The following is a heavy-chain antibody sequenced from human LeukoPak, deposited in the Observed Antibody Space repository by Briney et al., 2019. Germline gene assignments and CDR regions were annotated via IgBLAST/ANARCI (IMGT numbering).Heavy chain of an antibody. D-gene: IGHD3-22*01. J-gene: IGHJ4*02. Sequence: SETLSLACTVSGGSITGYYWSWIRQPPGKGLESIGDIYYSGSTNYNPSLRSRVTISVDTSKNQFSLKLSSVTAADTAVYYCARQDSSGSFDYWGQGTLVTVSS. CDR1: GGSITGYY. V-gene: IGHV4-59*08. CDR2: IYYSGST. CDR3: ARQDSSGSFDY.